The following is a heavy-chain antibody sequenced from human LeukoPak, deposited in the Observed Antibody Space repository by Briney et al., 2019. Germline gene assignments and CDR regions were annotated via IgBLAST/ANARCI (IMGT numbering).Heavy chain of an antibody. CDR1: GFTLSDYY. CDR3: ARDHYGYDY. D-gene: IGHD5-18*01. CDR2: ISSGSSTM. J-gene: IGHJ4*02. Sequence: GGSLRLSCATSGFTLSDYYMNWVRQAPGKGLKWISYISSGSSTMYYADSLKGRFTISRDNAKNSLHLQMNSLRDEDTAVYYCARDHYGYDYWGQGTLVTVSS. V-gene: IGHV3-48*02.